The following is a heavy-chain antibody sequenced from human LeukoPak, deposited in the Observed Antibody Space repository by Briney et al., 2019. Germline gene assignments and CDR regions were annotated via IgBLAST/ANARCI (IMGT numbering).Heavy chain of an antibody. CDR1: GFTFSSYS. D-gene: IGHD3-22*01. Sequence: GGSLRLSCAASGFTFSSYSMNWVRQAPGKGLEWVSSISSSSSYIYYADSVKGRFTISRDNAKNSLYLQMNSLRAEDTAVYYCARHHDSSGYAPFYYFDYWGQGTLVTVSS. V-gene: IGHV3-21*01. CDR3: ARHHDSSGYAPFYYFDY. CDR2: ISSSSSYI. J-gene: IGHJ4*02.